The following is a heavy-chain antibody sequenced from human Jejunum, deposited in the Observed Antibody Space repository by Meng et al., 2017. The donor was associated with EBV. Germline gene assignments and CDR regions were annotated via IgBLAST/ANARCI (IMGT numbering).Heavy chain of an antibody. V-gene: IGHV3-30*18. D-gene: IGHD1-26*01. J-gene: IGHJ4*02. CDR3: AKDEGYSGSYWTDH. Sequence: QGEVGESGGGVVPPGRSLRLSCAASGFTFSGYAMHWVRQAPGKGLEWVAVISDDGSNKYYVDSVKGRFTISRDNSENSLYLQMNTLRAEDTAVYYCAKDEGYSGSYWTDHWGQGTLVTVSS. CDR1: GFTFSGYA. CDR2: ISDDGSNK.